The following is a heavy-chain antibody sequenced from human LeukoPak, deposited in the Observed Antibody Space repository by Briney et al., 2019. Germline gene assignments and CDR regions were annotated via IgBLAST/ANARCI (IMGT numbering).Heavy chain of an antibody. CDR1: GFTFSIYG. Sequence: SGGSLRLSCAASGFTFSIYGMNWVRQAQGKGLVWVSRINSDGITTHYADSVKGRFTISRDNAKNTLYLQMNSLRAEDTAVYCARNFDYDDHLWGQGTLVTVSS. D-gene: IGHD4-17*01. CDR3: ARNFDYDDHL. V-gene: IGHV3-74*01. CDR2: INSDGITT. J-gene: IGHJ5*02.